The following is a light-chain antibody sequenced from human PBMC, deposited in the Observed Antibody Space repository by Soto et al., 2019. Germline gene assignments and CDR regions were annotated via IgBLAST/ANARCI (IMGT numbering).Light chain of an antibody. CDR2: GAS. CDR1: QGIKDY. Sequence: EIVMTQSPATLSVSPGERATLSCRASQGIKDYLAWFQQKPGQAPRLLIYGASTRATAIPARFSGSGSGTEFTLSISSLQSEDFAVYYCQQYNNRPPITFGQGTRLEIK. V-gene: IGKV3-15*01. J-gene: IGKJ5*01. CDR3: QQYNNRPPIT.